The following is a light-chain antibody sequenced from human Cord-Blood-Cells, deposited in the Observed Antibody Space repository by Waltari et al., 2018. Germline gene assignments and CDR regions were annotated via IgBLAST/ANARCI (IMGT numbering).Light chain of an antibody. J-gene: IGLJ1*01. Sequence: QSALTPPASVSGSPGQSITIPCTGTSSDVGSYNLVSWYQQHPGKAPKLMIYEGSKRPSGVSNRFSGSKSGNTASLTISGLQAEDEADYYCCSYAGSSTYVFGTGTKVTVL. CDR3: CSYAGSSTYV. CDR1: SSDVGSYNL. CDR2: EGS. V-gene: IGLV2-23*01.